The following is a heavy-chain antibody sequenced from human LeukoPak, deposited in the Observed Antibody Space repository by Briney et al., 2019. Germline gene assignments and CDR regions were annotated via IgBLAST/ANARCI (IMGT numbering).Heavy chain of an antibody. D-gene: IGHD4-17*01. Sequence: ASVKVSCKASGGTFSSYAISWVRQAPGQGLEWMGGIIPIFGTANYAQKFQGRVTITADESTSTAYMELSSLRSEDTAVYYRARAHYPRYGDYFDYWGQGTLVTASS. V-gene: IGHV1-69*13. CDR3: ARAHYPRYGDYFDY. CDR1: GGTFSSYA. J-gene: IGHJ4*02. CDR2: IIPIFGTA.